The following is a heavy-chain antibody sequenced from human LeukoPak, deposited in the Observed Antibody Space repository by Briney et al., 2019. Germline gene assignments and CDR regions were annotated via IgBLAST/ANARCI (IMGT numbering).Heavy chain of an antibody. CDR2: ISGSGGST. CDR3: AKFDSSSFYFDY. V-gene: IGHV3-23*01. J-gene: IGHJ4*02. Sequence: PGGSLRLSCAASGFTFSSYATSWVRQAPGKGLEWVSAISGSGGSTYYADSVKGRFTISRDNSKNTLYLQMNSLRAEDTAVYYCAKFDSSSFYFDYWGQGTLVTVSS. D-gene: IGHD6-6*01. CDR1: GFTFSSYA.